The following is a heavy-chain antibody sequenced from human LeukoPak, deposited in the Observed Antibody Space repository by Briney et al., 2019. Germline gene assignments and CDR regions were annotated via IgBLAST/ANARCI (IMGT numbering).Heavy chain of an antibody. V-gene: IGHV3-48*03. Sequence: GGSLRLSCAVSGFTFSAYDMNWVRQAPGKGLEWVSHITSSGSTIYYADSVKGRFTISRDNAKNSLYLQMNSLRAEDTAVYYCARPGYSSSWSAFDIWGQGTMVTVSS. CDR3: ARPGYSSSWSAFDI. J-gene: IGHJ3*02. CDR1: GFTFSAYD. D-gene: IGHD6-13*01. CDR2: ITSSGSTI.